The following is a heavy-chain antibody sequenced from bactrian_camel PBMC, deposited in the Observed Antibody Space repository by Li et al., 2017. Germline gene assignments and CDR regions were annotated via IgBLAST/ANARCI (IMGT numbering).Heavy chain of an antibody. CDR1: GFIFGTHA. J-gene: IGHJ4*01. V-gene: IGHV3S6*01. D-gene: IGHD6*01. Sequence: HVQLVESGGGLVQPGASLKLSCAASGFIFGTHAMDWVRQAPGKGLEWVSGSYSDGTNAAYADSVKDRFTSSRSNAKNTVYLQMNSLKIEDTGVYYCVSYGCSWEGPLYAYWGQGTQVTVS. CDR2: SYSDGTNA. CDR3: VSYGCSWEGPLYAY.